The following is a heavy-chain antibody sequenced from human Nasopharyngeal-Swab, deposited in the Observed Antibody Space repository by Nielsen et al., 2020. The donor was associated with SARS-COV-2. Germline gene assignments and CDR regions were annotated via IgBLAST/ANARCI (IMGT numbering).Heavy chain of an antibody. J-gene: IGHJ4*02. CDR2: ISYDGSNK. Sequence: GGSLRLSCAASGFTFSSYGMHWVRQAPGKGLEWVAVISYDGSNKYYADSVKGRFTISRDNSKNTLYLQMNSLRAEDTAVYYCARAHSSSWQLFDYWGQGTLVTVSS. V-gene: IGHV3-30*03. D-gene: IGHD6-13*01. CDR1: GFTFSSYG. CDR3: ARAHSSSWQLFDY.